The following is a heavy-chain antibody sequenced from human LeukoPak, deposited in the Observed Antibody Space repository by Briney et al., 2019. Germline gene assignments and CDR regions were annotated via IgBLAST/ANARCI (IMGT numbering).Heavy chain of an antibody. Sequence: PGGSLRLSCVASGFTFSDYGMLWVRQPPGKGLEWVAVISYDGRNEHYADSVKGRFTISTKNTVFLQMNTLRTEDTAVYFCAKDKPIDYWGQGTLVTVSS. V-gene: IGHV3-30*18. D-gene: IGHD1-14*01. CDR3: AKDKPIDY. J-gene: IGHJ4*02. CDR1: GFTFSDYG. CDR2: ISYDGRNE.